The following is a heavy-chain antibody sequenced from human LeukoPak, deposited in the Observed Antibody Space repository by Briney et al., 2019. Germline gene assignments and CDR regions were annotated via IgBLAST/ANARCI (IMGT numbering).Heavy chain of an antibody. J-gene: IGHJ2*01. CDR2: INSDGSST. CDR3: AREGGYGGNSDWYFDL. D-gene: IGHD4-23*01. Sequence: GGSLRLSCAASGFTFSSYWMHWVRQAPGKGLVWVSRINSDGSSTSYADSVKGRFTISRDNAKNTLYLQMNNLRAEDTAVYYCAREGGYGGNSDWYFDLWGRGTLVTVSS. CDR1: GFTFSSYW. V-gene: IGHV3-74*01.